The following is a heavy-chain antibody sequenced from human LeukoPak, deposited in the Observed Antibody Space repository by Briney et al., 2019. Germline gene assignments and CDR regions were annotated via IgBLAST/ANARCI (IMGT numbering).Heavy chain of an antibody. CDR1: GGSISSYY. J-gene: IGHJ4*02. CDR3: ARGSGIAAAGTHDY. Sequence: PSETLSLTWTVSGGSISSYYWIWIRQPPGKGLEWIGYIYYSGSTNYNPSLKSRVTISLDTSKSQFSLKLSSVTAADTAVYYCARGSGIAAAGTHDYWGQGTLVTVSS. D-gene: IGHD6-13*01. CDR2: IYYSGST. V-gene: IGHV4-59*12.